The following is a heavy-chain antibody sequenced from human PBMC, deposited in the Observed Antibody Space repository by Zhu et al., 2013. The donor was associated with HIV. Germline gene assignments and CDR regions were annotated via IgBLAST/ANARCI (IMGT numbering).Heavy chain of an antibody. Sequence: QVQLVQSGAEVKKPGASVKVSCKASGYTFTSYAMHWVRQAPGQRLEWMGWINAGNGNTKYSQKFQGRVTITRDTSASTAYMELSSLRSEDTAVYYCARTVTSDYYYYYGMDVWGQGTTVTVSS. CDR1: GYTFTSYA. CDR3: ARTVTSDYYYYYGMDV. V-gene: IGHV1-3*01. D-gene: IGHD4-17*01. CDR2: INAGNGNT. J-gene: IGHJ6*02.